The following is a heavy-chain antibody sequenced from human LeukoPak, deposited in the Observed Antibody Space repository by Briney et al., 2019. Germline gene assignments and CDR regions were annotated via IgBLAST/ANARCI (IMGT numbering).Heavy chain of an antibody. Sequence: GESLKISCKGSGYSFPSYWIGWVLQMPGKGVEWMGIIYPDDSDTRYNPSFQGQVTISADKSISTAYLQWSSLKASDTAMYYCARQGYCSSTSCYLYYYYGMDVWGQGTTVTVSS. V-gene: IGHV5-51*01. CDR3: ARQGYCSSTSCYLYYYYGMDV. CDR1: GYSFPSYW. CDR2: IYPDDSDT. J-gene: IGHJ6*02. D-gene: IGHD2-2*01.